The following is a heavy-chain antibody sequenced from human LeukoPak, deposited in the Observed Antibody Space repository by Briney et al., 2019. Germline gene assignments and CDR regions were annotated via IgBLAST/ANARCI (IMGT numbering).Heavy chain of an antibody. CDR3: ARGGLWLYYFDY. CDR1: GGSISSYY. J-gene: IGHJ4*02. D-gene: IGHD5-18*01. V-gene: IGHV4-59*12. CDR2: IYYSGSI. Sequence: SETLSLTCTVSGGSISSYYWSWIRQPPGKGLEWIGYIYYSGSINYNPSLKSRVTISVDTSKNQFSLKLSSVTGADTAVYYCARGGLWLYYFDYWGQGTLVTVSS.